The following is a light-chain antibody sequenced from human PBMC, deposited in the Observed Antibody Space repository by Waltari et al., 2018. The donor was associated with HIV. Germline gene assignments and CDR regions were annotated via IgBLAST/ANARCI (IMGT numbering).Light chain of an antibody. V-gene: IGLV1-47*01. J-gene: IGLJ3*02. CDR1: SSHTGSNY. CDR3: AAWDDSLSGPCV. CDR2: RNN. Sequence: QSVLAPPPSVSGTPGQTVSISCSGSSSHTGSNYVYWSQQLPGTAPKLLIYRNNQRPSGVPDRFSGSKSGTSASLAISGLRSEDEADYYCAAWDDSLSGPCVFGGGTKLTVL.